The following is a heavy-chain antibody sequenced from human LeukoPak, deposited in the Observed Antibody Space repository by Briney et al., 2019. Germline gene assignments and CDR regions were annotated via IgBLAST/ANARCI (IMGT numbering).Heavy chain of an antibody. CDR3: ARVPAPLIYDSGTFDY. Sequence: GGSLRLSCAASGFTFSSYSMNWVRQAPGKGLEWVSSISSSSSYIYYADSVKGRFTISRDNAKNSLYLQMNSLRAEDTAVYYCARVPAPLIYDSGTFDYWGQGTLVTVSS. V-gene: IGHV3-21*01. J-gene: IGHJ4*02. D-gene: IGHD5/OR15-5a*01. CDR1: GFTFSSYS. CDR2: ISSSSSYI.